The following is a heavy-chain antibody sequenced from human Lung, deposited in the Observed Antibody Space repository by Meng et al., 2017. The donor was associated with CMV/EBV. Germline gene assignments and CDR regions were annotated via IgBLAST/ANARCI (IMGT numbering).Heavy chain of an antibody. J-gene: IGHJ3*02. D-gene: IGHD5-18*01. CDR3: AKDTGGYSYGYNAFDI. CDR1: GFTLDDYA. CDR2: ISWNSGSI. V-gene: IGHV3-9*01. Sequence: AASGFTLDDYAMHWVRQAPGKGLEWVSGISWNSGSIGYADSVKGRFTISRDNAKNSLYLQMNSLRAEDTALYYCAKDTGGYSYGYNAFDIWGQGXMVTASS.